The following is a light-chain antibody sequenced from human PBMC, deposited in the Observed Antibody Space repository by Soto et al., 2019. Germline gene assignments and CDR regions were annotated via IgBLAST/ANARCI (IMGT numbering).Light chain of an antibody. CDR1: QSVRSN. Sequence: IVMTQSPATLSVSPGERATLSCRASQSVRSNLAWYQQIPGQAPRLLIYGASTRATGIPARFSGSGSGTEFSLTISSLQPEDFAVYYCQQYNNRPLTFGGGTKVDIK. V-gene: IGKV3-15*01. CDR2: GAS. J-gene: IGKJ4*01. CDR3: QQYNNRPLT.